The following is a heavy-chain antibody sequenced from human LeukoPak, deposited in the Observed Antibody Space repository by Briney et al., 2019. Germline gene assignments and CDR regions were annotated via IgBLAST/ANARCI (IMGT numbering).Heavy chain of an antibody. CDR2: IYYSGST. D-gene: IGHD2-21*02. Sequence: SETLSLTCTVSGGSISSYYWSWIRQPPGKGLEWIGYIYYSGSTNYNPSLKSRVTISVDTSKNQFSLKLSSVTAADTAVYYCASLPVVTTIVSHFQHRGQGTLITVSS. J-gene: IGHJ1*01. CDR3: ASLPVVTTIVSHFQH. V-gene: IGHV4-59*01. CDR1: GGSISSYY.